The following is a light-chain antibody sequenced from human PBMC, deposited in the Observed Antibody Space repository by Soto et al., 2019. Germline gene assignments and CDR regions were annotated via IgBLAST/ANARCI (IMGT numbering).Light chain of an antibody. J-gene: IGKJ3*01. Sequence: EIVLTQSPAALSLSPGQRATLSCRASQSVGSYLAWYQQKPGQSPRLLIYDASSRATGIPARFSGSGSGTDFTLTISRLEPEDSAVYYCQQRDRFTFGPGTKVDIK. CDR1: QSVGSY. CDR3: QQRDRFT. V-gene: IGKV3-11*01. CDR2: DAS.